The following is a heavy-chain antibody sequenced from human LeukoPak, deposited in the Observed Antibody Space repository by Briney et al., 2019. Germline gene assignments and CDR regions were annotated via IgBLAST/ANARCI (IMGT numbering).Heavy chain of an antibody. CDR2: IYHSGST. Sequence: PSETLSLTCTVSGYSISSGYYWGWIRQPPGKGLEWIGSIYHSGSTYYNPSLKSQVTILVDTSKNQFSLKLSSVTAADTAVYYCAKSTWPTYYFDYWGQGTLVTVSS. V-gene: IGHV4-38-2*02. J-gene: IGHJ4*02. CDR1: GYSISSGYY. CDR3: AKSTWPTYYFDY.